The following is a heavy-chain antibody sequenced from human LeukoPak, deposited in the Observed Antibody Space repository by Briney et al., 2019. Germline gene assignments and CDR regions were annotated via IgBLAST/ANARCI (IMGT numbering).Heavy chain of an antibody. V-gene: IGHV4-30-2*01. CDR3: ARYSTTWPYWYFDL. Sequence: SQTLSLTCAVSGGSISSGSYSWSWIRQPAGKGLEWIGYISHSGNTYYNPSLKSRVTISVDKSKNQFSLKLTSVTAADTAVYYCARYSTTWPYWYFDLWGRGTLVTVSS. D-gene: IGHD6-13*01. J-gene: IGHJ2*01. CDR2: ISHSGNT. CDR1: GGSISSGSYS.